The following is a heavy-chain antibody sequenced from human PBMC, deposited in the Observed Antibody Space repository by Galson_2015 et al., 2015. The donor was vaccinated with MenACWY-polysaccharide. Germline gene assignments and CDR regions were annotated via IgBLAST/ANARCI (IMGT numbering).Heavy chain of an antibody. J-gene: IGHJ3*02. CDR1: GYSFTSYY. D-gene: IGHD1-26*01. CDR3: ARGSSGSPHALDI. Sequence: SVKVSCKASGYSFTSYYLHWVRQAPGLGLEWMGIINSSGGSTIYAQKFRGRVTVTRDTSTSTVYMELSSLRSEDTAVYYCARGSSGSPHALDIWGQGTMVTVSS. V-gene: IGHV1-46*01. CDR2: INSSGGST.